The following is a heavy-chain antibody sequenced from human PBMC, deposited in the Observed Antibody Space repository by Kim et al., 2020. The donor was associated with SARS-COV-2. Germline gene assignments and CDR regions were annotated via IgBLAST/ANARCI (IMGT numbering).Heavy chain of an antibody. J-gene: IGHJ6*02. CDR2: IYTSGST. D-gene: IGHD2-2*01. CDR3: ARDYIVVVPAAIDRVWYYGMGV. CDR1: GGSISSYY. Sequence: SETLSLTCTVSGGSISSYYWSWIRQPAGKGLEWIGRIYTSGSTNYNPSLKSRVTMSVDTSKNQFSLKLSSVTAADTAVYYCARDYIVVVPAAIDRVWYYGMGVGGQGTTVTVSS. V-gene: IGHV4-4*07.